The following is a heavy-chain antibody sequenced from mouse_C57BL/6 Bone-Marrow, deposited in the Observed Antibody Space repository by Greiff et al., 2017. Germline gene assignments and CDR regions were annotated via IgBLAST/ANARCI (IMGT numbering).Heavy chain of an antibody. Sequence: VQLQQSGPELVKPGASVKISCKASGYAFSSSWMNWVKQRPGKGLEWIGRIYPGDGDTNYNGKFKGKATLTADKSSSTAYMRLSSLTDEDSAVYFCARQLPWFAYWGQGTLVTVSA. J-gene: IGHJ3*01. D-gene: IGHD3-1*01. CDR1: GYAFSSSW. CDR2: IYPGDGDT. V-gene: IGHV1-82*01. CDR3: ARQLPWFAY.